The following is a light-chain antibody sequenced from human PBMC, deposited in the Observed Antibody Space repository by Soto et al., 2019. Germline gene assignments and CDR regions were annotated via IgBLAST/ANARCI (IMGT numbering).Light chain of an antibody. CDR2: NVT. Sequence: QSVLTQPASVSGSPGQSITISCSGNAVSYQLVSWYQQQSGKAPKLILYNVTRRPSGVSNRFSGFKPGTTASLKITGLQAEDEADYYCCSFVGVTNDVFGNGTKATVL. V-gene: IGLV2-23*02. CDR3: CSFVGVTNDV. J-gene: IGLJ1*01. CDR1: GNAVSYQL.